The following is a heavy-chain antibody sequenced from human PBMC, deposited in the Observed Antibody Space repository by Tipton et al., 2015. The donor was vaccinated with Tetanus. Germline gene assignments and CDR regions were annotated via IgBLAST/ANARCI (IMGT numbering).Heavy chain of an antibody. V-gene: IGHV4-59*01. CDR1: GGSISSYY. CDR2: IYYSGST. CDR3: AAYCGGDCYSLYYFDY. J-gene: IGHJ4*02. Sequence: TLSLTCTVSGGSISSYYWSWIRQPPGKGLEWIGYIYYSGSTNYNPSLKSRVTISVDTSKNQFSLKLSSVTAADTAVYYCAAYCGGDCYSLYYFDYWGQGTLVTVSS. D-gene: IGHD2-21*02.